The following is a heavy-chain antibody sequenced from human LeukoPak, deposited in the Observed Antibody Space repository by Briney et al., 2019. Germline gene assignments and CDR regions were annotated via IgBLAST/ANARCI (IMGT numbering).Heavy chain of an antibody. J-gene: IGHJ4*02. CDR2: ISNSGGNT. V-gene: IGHV3-23*01. CDR1: GFTFSSYV. CDR3: AKVSTMVTFSDY. Sequence: GGSLRLSCAASGFTFSSYVMSWVRQAPGKGLEWVSTISNSGGNTFYADSVKGRFTISRNNSKNTLYLQMNSLRAEDTAVYYCAKVSTMVTFSDYWGQGTLVTVSS. D-gene: IGHD5-18*01.